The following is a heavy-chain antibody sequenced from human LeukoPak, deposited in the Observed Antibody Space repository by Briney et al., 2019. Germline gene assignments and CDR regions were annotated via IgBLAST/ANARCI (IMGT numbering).Heavy chain of an antibody. J-gene: IGHJ6*02. CDR1: GGSISSYY. CDR3: ARVAVDGMDV. V-gene: IGHV4-59*01. Sequence: SEALSLTCTVSGGSISSYYWSWIRQPPGKGLEWIGYIYYSGSTNYNPSLKSRVTISVDTSKNQFSLKLSSVTAADTAVYYCARVAVDGMDVWGQGTTVTVSS. CDR2: IYYSGST.